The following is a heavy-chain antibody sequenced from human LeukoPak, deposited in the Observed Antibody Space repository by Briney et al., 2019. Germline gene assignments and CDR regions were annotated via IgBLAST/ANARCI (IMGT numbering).Heavy chain of an antibody. CDR2: ISWNSGSI. CDR3: AKDIGYYDILAGYSEAFDI. D-gene: IGHD3-9*01. Sequence: GGSLRLSCAASGFTFDDYAMHWVRQAPGKGLEWGSGISWNSGSIGYADSVKGRFTISRDNAKNSLYLQMNSLRAEDTALYYCAKDIGYYDILAGYSEAFDIWGQGTMVTVSS. V-gene: IGHV3-9*01. CDR1: GFTFDDYA. J-gene: IGHJ3*02.